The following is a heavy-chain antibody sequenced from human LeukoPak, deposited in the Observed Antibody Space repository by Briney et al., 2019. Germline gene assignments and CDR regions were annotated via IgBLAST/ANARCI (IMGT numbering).Heavy chain of an antibody. CDR2: IYNSGST. J-gene: IGHJ4*02. Sequence: SETLSLTCTVSGGSISSSYWSWIRQPPGKGLEWIGYIYNSGSTSYNPSLKSRVTISLDTSKNQFSLRLSSVTAADTAGYYCARGATAWVHFDSWGQGTLVTVSS. CDR1: GGSISSSY. D-gene: IGHD1-26*01. CDR3: ARGATAWVHFDS. V-gene: IGHV4-59*01.